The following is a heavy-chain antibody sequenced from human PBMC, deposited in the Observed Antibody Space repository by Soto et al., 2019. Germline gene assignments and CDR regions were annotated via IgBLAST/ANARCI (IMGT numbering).Heavy chain of an antibody. D-gene: IGHD3-10*01. J-gene: IGHJ5*01. CDR1: GYTFTNYG. Sequence: ASVKVSCKASGYTFTNYGISWVRQAPGQGLEWMGWINAYNGNRNYAQKLQGRVTMTTDTSTSTAYMEMRSLRSDDTAVYYCARGLTSSGCFDSWGQGTLVTVSS. CDR3: ARGLTSSGCFDS. V-gene: IGHV1-18*01. CDR2: INAYNGNR.